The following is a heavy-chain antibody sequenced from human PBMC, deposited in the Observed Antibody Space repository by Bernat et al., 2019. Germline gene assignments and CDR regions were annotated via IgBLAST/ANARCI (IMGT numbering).Heavy chain of an antibody. J-gene: IGHJ4*02. Sequence: EVQLLESGGGLLQPGGSLRLSCAASGFSFSSYAMSWVRQAPGKGLEWVSSISGSGHSTHYADPVKGRFTISRDNFKNTLYLQMNILRAEDTAIYSCAKESPRLDYWGQGTLVTVSS. CDR3: AKESPRLDY. CDR2: ISGSGHST. V-gene: IGHV3-23*01. CDR1: GFSFSSYA.